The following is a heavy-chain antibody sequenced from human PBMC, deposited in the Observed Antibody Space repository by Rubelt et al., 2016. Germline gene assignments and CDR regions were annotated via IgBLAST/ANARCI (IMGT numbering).Heavy chain of an antibody. D-gene: IGHD3-22*01. CDR2: ITNSGST. V-gene: IGHV4-34*01. CDR1: GGSFSGYY. J-gene: IGHJ4*02. Sequence: QVQLQQWGAGLLKPSETLSLTCAVYGGSFSGYYWSWIRQPPGKGLEWIGEITNSGSTNYNPSLKSRVTISVDTSKNQFSLKLSSVTAADTAVYYCARGKEGLGVTMMDYWGQGTLVTVSS. CDR3: ARGKEGLGVTMMDY.